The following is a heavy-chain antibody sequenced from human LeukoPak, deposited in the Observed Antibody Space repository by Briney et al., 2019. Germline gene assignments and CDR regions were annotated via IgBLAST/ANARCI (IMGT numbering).Heavy chain of an antibody. V-gene: IGHV1-18*01. CDR3: ARAEPRLLWFGELSRYGMDV. D-gene: IGHD3-10*01. J-gene: IGHJ6*02. CDR2: ISAYNGNT. CDR1: GYTFTRYG. Sequence: ASVQVSCKASGYTFTRYGISWVRQAPGQGLEWMGWISAYNGNTNYAQKLQGRVTMTTDTSTSTAYMELRSLRPDDTAVYYWARAEPRLLWFGELSRYGMDVWGQGTTVSVSS.